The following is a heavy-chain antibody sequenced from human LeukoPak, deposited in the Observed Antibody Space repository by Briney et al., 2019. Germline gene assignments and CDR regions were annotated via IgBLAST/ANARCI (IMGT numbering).Heavy chain of an antibody. Sequence: SETLSLTCAVYGGPFSGYYWSWIRQPPGKGLEWIGEINHSGSTNYNPSLKSRVTISVDTSKNQFSLKLSSVTAADTAVYYCARGVRNHYYYGMDVWGQGTTVTVSS. CDR3: ARGVRNHYYYGMDV. V-gene: IGHV4-34*01. CDR1: GGPFSGYY. J-gene: IGHJ6*02. CDR2: INHSGST.